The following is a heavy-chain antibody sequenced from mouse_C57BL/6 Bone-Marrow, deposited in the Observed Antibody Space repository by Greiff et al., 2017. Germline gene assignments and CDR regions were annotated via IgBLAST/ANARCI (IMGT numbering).Heavy chain of an antibody. Sequence: EVKVVESGGGLVQSGRSLRLSCATSGFTFSDFYMEWVRQAPGKGLEWIAASRNKANDYTTEYSAFVKGRFIVSRDTSQSILYLQMNALSAKDTAIYYCASDAYYYGSSYSFAYWGQGPLVSVST. V-gene: IGHV7-1*01. J-gene: IGHJ3*01. CDR3: ASDAYYYGSSYSFAY. D-gene: IGHD1-1*01. CDR2: SRNKANDYTT. CDR1: GFTFSDFY.